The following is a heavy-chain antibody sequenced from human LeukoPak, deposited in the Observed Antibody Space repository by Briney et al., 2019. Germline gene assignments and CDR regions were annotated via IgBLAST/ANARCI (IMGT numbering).Heavy chain of an antibody. CDR2: INTKSGDT. J-gene: IGHJ3*02. D-gene: IGHD3-22*01. CDR3: ASGLMGYDRSGYYDDAFDI. Sequence: ASVKVSCKASGYTFNDYYIHWVRQAPGQGLEWMGWINTKSGDTNYAQKFQGRVTMTRDTSISTAYMELSRLRSDDTAVYYCASGLMGYDRSGYYDDAFDIWGQGTMVTVSS. CDR1: GYTFNDYY. V-gene: IGHV1-2*02.